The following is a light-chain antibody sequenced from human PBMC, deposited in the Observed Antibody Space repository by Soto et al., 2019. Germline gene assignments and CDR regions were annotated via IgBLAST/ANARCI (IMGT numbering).Light chain of an antibody. V-gene: IGKV3-20*01. Sequence: EVVLTQSPGTLSLSPGERATLSCRASQSISSTYLAWYQQKPGQAPRLLIYGASSRATGLPDRLSGSGSGTDFTLTISRREPEDFAVYYCRQYCSSLYTGGQGTKLEMK. J-gene: IGKJ2*01. CDR1: QSISSTY. CDR3: RQYCSSLYT. CDR2: GAS.